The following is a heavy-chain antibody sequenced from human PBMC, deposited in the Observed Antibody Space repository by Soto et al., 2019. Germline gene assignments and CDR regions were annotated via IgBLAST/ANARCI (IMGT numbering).Heavy chain of an antibody. CDR3: AKYIGHGYSSGWFDY. CDR2: ISGSGGST. CDR1: GFTFSSYA. J-gene: IGHJ4*02. D-gene: IGHD6-19*01. Sequence: GGSLRLSCAASGFTFSSYAMSWVRQAPGKGLEWVSAISGSGGSTYYADSVKGRFTISRDNSKNTLYLQMNSLRAEDTAVYYCAKYIGHGYSSGWFDYWGQGTLVTVSS. V-gene: IGHV3-23*01.